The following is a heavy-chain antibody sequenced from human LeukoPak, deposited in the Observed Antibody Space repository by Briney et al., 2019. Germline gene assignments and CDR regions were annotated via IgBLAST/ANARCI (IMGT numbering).Heavy chain of an antibody. CDR1: GGSISSSSYY. CDR2: INNYGTA. Sequence: SETLSLTCTVSGGSISSSSYYWSWVRQPPGKGLEWIAEINNYGTANYSPSLKSRATISVDPIDTSGMQYSLKLSFVTAADTAVYYCARNYHGGLDPWGQGTLVIVSS. D-gene: IGHD3-10*01. J-gene: IGHJ5*02. V-gene: IGHV4-39*01. CDR3: ARNYHGGLDP.